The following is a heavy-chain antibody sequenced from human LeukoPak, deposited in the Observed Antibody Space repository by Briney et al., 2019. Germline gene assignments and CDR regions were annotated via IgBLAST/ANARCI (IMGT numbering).Heavy chain of an antibody. CDR2: IKSETDGGTT. D-gene: IGHD2-21*01. V-gene: IGHV3-15*01. CDR1: GGSISSYY. Sequence: ETLSLTCTVSGGSISSYYWSWIRQPPGKGLEWIGRIKSETDGGTTNYAAPVKGRFTISRDDSKNTLYLQMNSLKTEDTAVYYCTTVILPECWGQGTLVTVSS. CDR3: TTVILPEC. J-gene: IGHJ4*02.